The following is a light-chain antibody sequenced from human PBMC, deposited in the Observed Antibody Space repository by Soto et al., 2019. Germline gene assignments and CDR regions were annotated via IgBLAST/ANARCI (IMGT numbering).Light chain of an antibody. V-gene: IGKV1-39*01. CDR1: QSVSSN. CDR2: AAS. J-gene: IGKJ3*01. CDR3: QQSYSTPLT. Sequence: DIQMTQSPSSLSASAGDRVTITCRASQSVSSNLNWYQQKPGKAPQLLIYAASSLQSGVPSRFSGSGSGTDFTLTISSLQPEDFAPYYCQQSYSTPLTFGPGTKVDIK.